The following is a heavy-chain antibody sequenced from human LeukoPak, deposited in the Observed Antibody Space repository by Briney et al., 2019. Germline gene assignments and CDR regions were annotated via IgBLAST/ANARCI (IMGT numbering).Heavy chain of an antibody. J-gene: IGHJ6*03. CDR1: GGSISSYY. CDR2: IYYSGST. CDR3: ARDGGSLGDYYYYMNV. D-gene: IGHD1-26*01. Sequence: SETLSLTCTVSGGSISSYYWSWIRQPPGKGLEWIGYIYYSGSTNYNPSLKSRVTISVDTSKNQFSLKLSSVTAADTAVYYCARDGGSLGDYYYYMNVWGKGTTVTVSS. V-gene: IGHV4-59*01.